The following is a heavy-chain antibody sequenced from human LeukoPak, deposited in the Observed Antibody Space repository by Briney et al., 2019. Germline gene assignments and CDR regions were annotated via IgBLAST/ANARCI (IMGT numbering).Heavy chain of an antibody. V-gene: IGHV3-53*01. CDR3: ARGSGSGWPLDF. D-gene: IGHD6-19*01. CDR1: GFTVSSNY. J-gene: IGHJ4*02. CDR2: IYSGGST. Sequence: GGSLRLSCAASGFTVSSNYMSWVRQAPGKGLQWVSIIYSGGSTDYADSVRGRFSVSRDSSKNTLSLQMNSLRADDTAVYYCARGSGSGWPLDFWGQGTLVTVSS.